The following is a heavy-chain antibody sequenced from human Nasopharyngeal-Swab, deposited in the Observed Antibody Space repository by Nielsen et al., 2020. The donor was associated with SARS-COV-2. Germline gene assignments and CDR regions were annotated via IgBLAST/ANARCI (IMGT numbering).Heavy chain of an antibody. D-gene: IGHD3-22*01. J-gene: IGHJ4*02. CDR3: ARGLNYYDRSGYYNY. V-gene: IGHV3-53*01. Sequence: WIPQPPGKGLEWVSIIYSGGATHYADSVRGRLTISRDNSKNTLYLQMNSLRAEDTAVYYCARGLNYYDRSGYYNYWGQGTLVTVSS. CDR2: IYSGGAT.